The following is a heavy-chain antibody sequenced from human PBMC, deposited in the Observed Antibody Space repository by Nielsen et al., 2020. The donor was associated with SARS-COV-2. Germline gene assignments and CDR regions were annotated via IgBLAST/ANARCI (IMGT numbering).Heavy chain of an antibody. D-gene: IGHD3-16*01. Sequence: WVRQAPGQGLEWMGGIIPIFGTANYAQKFQGRVTITADESTSTAYMELSSLRSEDTAVYYCARVVEQGEYYYGMDVWGQGTTVTVSS. CDR2: IIPIFGTA. CDR3: ARVVEQGEYYYGMDV. J-gene: IGHJ6*02. V-gene: IGHV1-69*01.